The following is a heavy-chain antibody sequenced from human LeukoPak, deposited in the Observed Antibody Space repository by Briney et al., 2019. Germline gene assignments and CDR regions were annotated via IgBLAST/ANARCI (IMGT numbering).Heavy chain of an antibody. CDR3: ARGDYYDSSGHDY. J-gene: IGHJ4*02. CDR1: GGTFSSHA. CDR2: IIPIFGTA. D-gene: IGHD3-22*01. V-gene: IGHV1-69*05. Sequence: GASVKVSCKASGGTFSSHAINWVRQAPGQGLEWMGGIIPIFGTANYAQKFQGRVTMTRDTSTSTVYMELSSLRSEDTAVYYCARGDYYDSSGHDYWGQGTLVTVSS.